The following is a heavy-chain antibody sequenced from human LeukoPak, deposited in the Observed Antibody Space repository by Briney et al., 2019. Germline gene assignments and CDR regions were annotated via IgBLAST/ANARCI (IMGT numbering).Heavy chain of an antibody. CDR3: ASTAIFNWFDP. CDR2: IYYSGST. CDR1: GGSISSSSYY. J-gene: IGHJ5*02. Sequence: PSETLSLTCTVFGGSISSSSYYWGWIRQPPGKGLEWIGSIYYSGSTYYNPSLKSRVTISVDTSKNQFSLKLSSVTAADTAVYYCASTAIFNWFDPWGQGTLVTVSS. D-gene: IGHD3-3*01. V-gene: IGHV4-39*07.